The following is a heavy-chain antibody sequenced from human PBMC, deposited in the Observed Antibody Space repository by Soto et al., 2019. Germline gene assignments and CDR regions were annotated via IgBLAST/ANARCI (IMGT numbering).Heavy chain of an antibody. CDR1: GGPISSYY. Sequence: SETLSLTCTVSGGPISSYYWSWIRQPPGKGLEWIGYIYYSGSTNYNPSLKSRVTISVDTSKNQFSLKLSSVTAADTAVYYCARAHIEYSSSSPFDYWGQGTLVTVSS. D-gene: IGHD6-6*01. V-gene: IGHV4-59*01. J-gene: IGHJ4*02. CDR2: IYYSGST. CDR3: ARAHIEYSSSSPFDY.